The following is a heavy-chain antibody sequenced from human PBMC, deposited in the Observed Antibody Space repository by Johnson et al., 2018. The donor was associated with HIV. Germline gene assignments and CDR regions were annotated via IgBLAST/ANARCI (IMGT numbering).Heavy chain of an antibody. V-gene: IGHV3-30-3*01. CDR3: AKDKDAFDI. Sequence: QVQLVESGGGVVQPGRSLRLSCAASGFTFSSYAMHWVRQAPGKGLEWVAVISYDGSNKYYADSVKARFTISRDNSKNTLYLQMNSLRAEDTAVYYCAKDKDAFDIWGQGTMVTVSS. J-gene: IGHJ3*02. CDR1: GFTFSSYA. CDR2: ISYDGSNK.